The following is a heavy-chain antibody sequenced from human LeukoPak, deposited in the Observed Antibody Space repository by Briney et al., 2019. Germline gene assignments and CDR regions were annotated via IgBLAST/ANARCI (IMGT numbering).Heavy chain of an antibody. CDR3: ARQLRSAFDI. J-gene: IGHJ3*02. Sequence: GGSLRLSCAASGFTFSSYSMNWVRQAPGKGLEWVSSISGSSSYIYYADSVKGRFTISRDNAKNSLYLQMNSLRAEDTAVYYCARQLRSAFDIWGQGTMVTVSS. V-gene: IGHV3-21*01. CDR1: GFTFSSYS. D-gene: IGHD1-26*01. CDR2: ISGSSSYI.